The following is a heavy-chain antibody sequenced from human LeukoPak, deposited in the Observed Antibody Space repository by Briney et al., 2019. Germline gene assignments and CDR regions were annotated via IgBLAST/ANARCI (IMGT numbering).Heavy chain of an antibody. D-gene: IGHD4-17*01. CDR1: GYTFTSYG. V-gene: IGHV1-24*01. CDR2: FDPEDGET. Sequence: ASVKVSCKASGYTFTSYGISWVRQAPGKGLEWMGGFDPEDGETIYAQKFQGRVTMTEDTSTDTAYMELSSLRSEDTAVYYCAASDYGEFSSWGQGTLVTVSS. J-gene: IGHJ4*02. CDR3: AASDYGEFSS.